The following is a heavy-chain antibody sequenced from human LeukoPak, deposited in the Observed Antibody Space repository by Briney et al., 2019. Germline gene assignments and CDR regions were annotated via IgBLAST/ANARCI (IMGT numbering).Heavy chain of an antibody. D-gene: IGHD1-26*01. J-gene: IGHJ4*02. V-gene: IGHV3-43D*03. Sequence: GGSLRLSCAASGFTFDDYAMHWVRQAPGKGLEWVSLISWDGGSTYYADSVKGRFTISRDNSKNSLYLQMNSLRAEDTASYYCAKGPVGSAYFDYWGQGTLVTVSS. CDR2: ISWDGGST. CDR3: AKGPVGSAYFDY. CDR1: GFTFDDYA.